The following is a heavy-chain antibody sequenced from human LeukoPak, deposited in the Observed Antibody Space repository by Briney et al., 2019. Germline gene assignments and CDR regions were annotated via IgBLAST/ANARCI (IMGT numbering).Heavy chain of an antibody. V-gene: IGHV4-61*02. CDR2: IYTSGST. J-gene: IGHJ5*02. Sequence: SETLSLTCTVSGGSISSGSYYWSWIRQPAGKGLEWIGRIYTSGSTNYNPSLKSRVTISVDTSKNQFSLKLSSVTAADTAVYYCARDNYYDSSGYYHWGQGTLVTVSS. D-gene: IGHD3-22*01. CDR3: ARDNYYDSSGYYH. CDR1: GGSISSGSYY.